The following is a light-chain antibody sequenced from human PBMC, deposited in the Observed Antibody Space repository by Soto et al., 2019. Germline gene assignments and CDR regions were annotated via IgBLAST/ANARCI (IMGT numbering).Light chain of an antibody. CDR1: SGDVGNYNL. CDR2: EGF. J-gene: IGLJ2*01. Sequence: QSALTQPASVSGSPGQSITISCTGTSGDVGNYNLVSWFQHHPGEAPKLLIYEGFRRPTGVSNRFSGSKSGNTASLTVSALQAEDEANYYCSSYAVSDNMIFGGGTKLTVL. CDR3: SSYAVSDNMI. V-gene: IGLV2-23*01.